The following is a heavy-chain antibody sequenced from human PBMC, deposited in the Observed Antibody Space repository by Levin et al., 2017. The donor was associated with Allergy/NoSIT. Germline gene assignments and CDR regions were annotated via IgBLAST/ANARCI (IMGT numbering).Heavy chain of an antibody. J-gene: IGHJ4*02. D-gene: IGHD3-3*02. CDR3: ARGIYGFFDY. Sequence: SQTLSLTCAISGDSVSSNSAVWNWIRQSPSRGLEWLGRTYYRSNWYNDYAVSVKGRITINPDTSKSQFSLQLNSVTPEDTALYYCARGIYGFFDYWGQGTLVTVSS. CDR2: TYYRSNWYN. CDR1: GDSVSSNSAV. V-gene: IGHV6-1*01.